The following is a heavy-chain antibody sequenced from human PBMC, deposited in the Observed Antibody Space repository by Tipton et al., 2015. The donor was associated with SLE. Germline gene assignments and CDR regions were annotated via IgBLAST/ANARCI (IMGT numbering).Heavy chain of an antibody. V-gene: IGHV3-23*01. Sequence: SLRLSCAASGFIFNTYVMSWVRQAPGKGLEWVSGIGISGTNTYYADSVRGRFTTFRDNAQNILYLEMNSLRAEDTALYYCARESGVSSDHDPFDMWGPGTMVTVSP. CDR1: GFIFNTYV. CDR3: ARESGVSSDHDPFDM. CDR2: IGISGTNT. J-gene: IGHJ3*02. D-gene: IGHD3-22*01.